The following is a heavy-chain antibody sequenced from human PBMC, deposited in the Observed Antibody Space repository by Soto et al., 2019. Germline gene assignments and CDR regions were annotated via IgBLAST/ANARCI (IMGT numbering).Heavy chain of an antibody. V-gene: IGHV5-51*01. CDR2: IYPGDSDT. Sequence: GESLKISCKPSEDIFTHYWIGWVRQMPGRGLEWMGIIYPGDSDTRYSPSFEGQVTFSVDKTITTAYLHLSTLKASDTAMFYCVRRRGYSSSGAFDYWAQGTLVTVSS. J-gene: IGHJ4*02. D-gene: IGHD6-6*01. CDR1: EDIFTHYW. CDR3: VRRRGYSSSGAFDY.